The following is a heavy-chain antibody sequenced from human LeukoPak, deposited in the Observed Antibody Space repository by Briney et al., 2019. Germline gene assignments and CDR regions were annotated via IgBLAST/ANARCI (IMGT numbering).Heavy chain of an antibody. CDR3: AVPDYGDYALDY. CDR2: IKQDGSEK. V-gene: IGHV3-7*03. D-gene: IGHD4-17*01. J-gene: IGHJ4*02. Sequence: VANIKQDGSEKYYVDSVKGRFTISRDNAKNSLYLQMNSLRAEDTAVYYCAVPDYGDYALDYWGQGTLVTVSS.